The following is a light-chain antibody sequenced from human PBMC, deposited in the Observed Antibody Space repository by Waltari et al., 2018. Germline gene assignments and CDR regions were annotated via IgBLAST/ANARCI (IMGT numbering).Light chain of an antibody. V-gene: IGKV3-11*01. CDR3: QQRYNWPPLT. J-gene: IGKJ4*01. Sequence: VVLTQSPVTLSLSPGETATLSCRASQTIGTYLAWYQHKLGQSPRLLIYDASTRATGIPAKFSGSGSGTDFTFTISGLEAEDSAIYYCQQRYNWPPLTFGGGTKVQTK. CDR2: DAS. CDR1: QTIGTY.